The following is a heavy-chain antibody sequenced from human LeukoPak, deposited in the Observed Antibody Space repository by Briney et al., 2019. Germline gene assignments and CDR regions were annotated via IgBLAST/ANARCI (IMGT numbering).Heavy chain of an antibody. D-gene: IGHD2-21*01. CDR2: ISDKGGSI. CDR1: GFTFSSYA. J-gene: IGHJ5*02. V-gene: IGHV3-23*01. Sequence: GGSLRLSCAASGFTFSSYAMSWVRQAPGKGLEWVSAISDKGGSIFYADSVKGRFTISRDNSKNSLYLQMNSLRADDTAVYYCVKIAPDLPWGQGTLVTVS. CDR3: VKIAPDLP.